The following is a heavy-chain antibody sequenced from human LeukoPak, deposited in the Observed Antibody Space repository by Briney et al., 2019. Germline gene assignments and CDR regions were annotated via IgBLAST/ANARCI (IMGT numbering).Heavy chain of an antibody. CDR2: IKQDGSEK. D-gene: IGHD1-26*01. Sequence: PGGSLRLSCAASGFTFSSYGMHWVRQAPGKGLEWVANIKQDGSEKYYVDSVKGRFTISRDNAKNSLYLQMNSLRAEDTAVYYCARVSGSYYYFDYWGQGTLVTVSS. V-gene: IGHV3-7*01. CDR1: GFTFSSYG. CDR3: ARVSGSYYYFDY. J-gene: IGHJ4*02.